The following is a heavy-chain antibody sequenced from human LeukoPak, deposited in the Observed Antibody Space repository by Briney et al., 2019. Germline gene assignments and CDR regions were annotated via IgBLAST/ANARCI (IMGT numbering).Heavy chain of an antibody. CDR2: VFYSGNT. Sequence: SETLSLTCVVSGGSISTNHWSWIRQPPGKGLEWSGYVFYSGNTNYNPSLKSRVTISVDTSKNHFYLKLSSVTAADTAMYYCARVGGGYDGYFDYWGQGTLVTVSS. CDR3: ARVGGGYDGYFDY. V-gene: IGHV4-59*01. D-gene: IGHD5-12*01. CDR1: GGSISTNH. J-gene: IGHJ4*02.